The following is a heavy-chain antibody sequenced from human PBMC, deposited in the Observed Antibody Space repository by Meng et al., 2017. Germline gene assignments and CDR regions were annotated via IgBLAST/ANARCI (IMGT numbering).Heavy chain of an antibody. CDR2: IYWDDDT. CDR3: AHRSSAWAFDS. V-gene: IGHV2-5*02. J-gene: IGHJ4*02. D-gene: IGHD7-27*01. CDR1: GFSLSTGGVG. Sequence: QITLKESGPTLVKPTTTLTLTFTFYGFSLSTGGVGVGWIRQPPGKALEWLALIYWDDDTRYSPSLKSRLSITKDTSKNQVFLTMTNMDPVDTATYYCAHRSSAWAFDSWGQGTLVTVSS.